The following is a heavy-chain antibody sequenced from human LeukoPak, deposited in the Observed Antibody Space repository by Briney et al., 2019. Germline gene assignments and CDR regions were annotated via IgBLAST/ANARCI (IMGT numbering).Heavy chain of an antibody. CDR3: ERAEWSSNYYYMDV. CDR1: GFTFSSYS. V-gene: IGHV3-48*01. Sequence: GGSLRLSCAASGFTFSSYSMNWVRQAPGKGLEWVSYISSSSSTIYYADSVKGRFTISRDNAKNSLYLQMNSLRAEDTAVYYCERAEWSSNYYYMDVWGTGTTVTVSS. J-gene: IGHJ6*03. CDR2: ISSSSSTI. D-gene: IGHD3-3*01.